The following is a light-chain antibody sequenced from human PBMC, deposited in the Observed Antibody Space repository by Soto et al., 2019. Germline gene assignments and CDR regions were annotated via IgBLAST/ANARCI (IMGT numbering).Light chain of an antibody. CDR2: GAS. V-gene: IGKV3D-7*01. Sequence: EIVMTQSPATLSLSPWEIATLSCRASQSFSGSYLSWYQQKPGQAPTLLIYGASTRATGIPARFSSSGSGTDFTLTISSLQPEDFAVYYCQQDFNLPITFGQGTRLEIK. CDR3: QQDFNLPIT. J-gene: IGKJ5*01. CDR1: QSFSGSY.